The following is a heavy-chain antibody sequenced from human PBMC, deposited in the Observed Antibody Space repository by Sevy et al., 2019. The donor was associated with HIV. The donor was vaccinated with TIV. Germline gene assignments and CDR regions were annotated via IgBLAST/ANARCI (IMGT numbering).Heavy chain of an antibody. J-gene: IGHJ4*02. CDR1: GFTFSSYS. D-gene: IGHD6-13*01. V-gene: IGHV3-21*01. CDR2: ISSSSSYI. Sequence: GGSLRLSCAASGFTFSSYSMNWVRQASGKGLEWVSSISSSSSYIYYADSVKGRFTISRDNAKNSLYLQMNSLRAEDTAVYYCARGEAAAASYYFDYWGQGTLVTVSS. CDR3: ARGEAAAASYYFDY.